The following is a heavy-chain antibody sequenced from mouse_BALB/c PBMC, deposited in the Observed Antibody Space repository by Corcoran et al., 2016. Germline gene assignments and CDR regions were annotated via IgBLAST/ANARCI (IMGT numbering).Heavy chain of an antibody. CDR1: GFSLSTSGMG. CDR2: IYWDDHK. V-gene: IGHV8-12*01. D-gene: IGHD1-1*01. CDR3: ARREYYGRTWFVY. J-gene: IGHJ3*01. Sequence: QVTLKESGPGLLQPSQTLSLTCSFSGFSLSTSGMGVSWIRQPSGKGLEWLAHIYWDDHKRNNPSLKSRLTISKDTSSNLVFLKITSVDTEETATYDCARREYYGRTWFVYWCQGTRVTVAA.